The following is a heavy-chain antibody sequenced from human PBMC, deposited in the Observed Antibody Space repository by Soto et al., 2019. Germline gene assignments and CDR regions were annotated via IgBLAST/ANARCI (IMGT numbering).Heavy chain of an antibody. CDR3: AHRRLLWLGESNWFDP. Sequence: QITLKESGPTLVKPTQTLTLTCTFSGFSLSTSGVGVGWIRQPPGKALEWLALIYWDDDKRYSPSLKSRLTITKDTPKNRVVLTMTNMDPVDTATYYCAHRRLLWLGESNWFDPWGQGTLVTVSS. V-gene: IGHV2-5*02. J-gene: IGHJ5*02. CDR1: GFSLSTSGVG. CDR2: IYWDDDK. D-gene: IGHD3-10*01.